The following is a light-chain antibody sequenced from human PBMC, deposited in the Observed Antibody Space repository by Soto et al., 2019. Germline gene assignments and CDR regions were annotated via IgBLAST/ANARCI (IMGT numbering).Light chain of an antibody. CDR1: SRDIGNYNA. CDR3: GSYTTYSPYV. Sequence: QSVLTQPASVSGSPGQSITIPCTGTSRDIGNYNAVSWYQQRPGKAPKLIIYEVTNRPSGVSDRFSGSKSGNTAFLTISGLQAQDEADYYCGSYTTYSPYVLGTGTKVTVL. CDR2: EVT. V-gene: IGLV2-14*03. J-gene: IGLJ1*01.